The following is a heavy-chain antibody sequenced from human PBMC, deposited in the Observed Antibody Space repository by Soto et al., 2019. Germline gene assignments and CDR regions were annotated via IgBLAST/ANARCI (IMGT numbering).Heavy chain of an antibody. V-gene: IGHV1-69*01. D-gene: IGHD3-22*01. J-gene: IGHJ6*02. Sequence: QVHLLLQSGAEVKKPGSSVKVSCKASGGTPSNSAISWVRQAPGQALEWMGGIIPVFGLVKYAQNFQGRVTITADESTNTAYMELRSLRPEDTAVYYCAGGRIVVVGSRASYGMDVWGQGTTVTVSS. CDR1: GGTPSNSA. CDR2: IIPVFGLV. CDR3: AGGRIVVVGSRASYGMDV.